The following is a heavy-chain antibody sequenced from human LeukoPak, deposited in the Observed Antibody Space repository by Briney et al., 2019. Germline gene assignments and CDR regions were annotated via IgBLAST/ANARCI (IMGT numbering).Heavy chain of an antibody. CDR1: GFTFSSYW. CDR3: AIVRITMVRGVKGWFDP. V-gene: IGHV3-7*03. D-gene: IGHD3-10*01. CDR2: IKQDGSEK. J-gene: IGHJ5*02. Sequence: GGSLRLSCAASGFTFSSYWMSWVRQAPGKGLEWVANIKQDGSEKYYVDSVKGRFTISRDNAKNSLYLQMNSLRAEDTAVYYCAIVRITMVRGVKGWFDPWGQGTLVTVSS.